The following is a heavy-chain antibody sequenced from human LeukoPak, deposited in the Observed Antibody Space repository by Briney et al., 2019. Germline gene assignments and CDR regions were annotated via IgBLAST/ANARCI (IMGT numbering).Heavy chain of an antibody. Sequence: ASVKVSCKASGYTFTSYGISWVRQAPGQGLEWMGWISAYNGNTNYAQKLQGRVTMTTDTSTSTAYMELRSLRSDDTAVYYCARGYPGTTSTGGFDLWGRGTLVTVS. D-gene: IGHD1-1*01. V-gene: IGHV1-18*01. CDR2: ISAYNGNT. CDR3: ARGYPGTTSTGGFDL. CDR1: GYTFTSYG. J-gene: IGHJ2*01.